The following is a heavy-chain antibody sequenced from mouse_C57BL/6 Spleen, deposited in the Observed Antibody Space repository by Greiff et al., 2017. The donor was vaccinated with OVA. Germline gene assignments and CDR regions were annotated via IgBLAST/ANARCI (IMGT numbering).Heavy chain of an antibody. CDR1: GYTFTSYW. CDR3: ARYATVVAEDY. J-gene: IGHJ2*01. CDR2: IHPNSGST. Sequence: QVQLKQPGAELVKPGASVKLSCKASGYTFTSYWMHWVKQRPGQGLEWIGMIHPNSGSTNYNEKFKSKATLTVDKSSSTAYMQLSSLTSEDSAVYYCARYATVVAEDYWGQGTTLTVSS. V-gene: IGHV1-64*01. D-gene: IGHD1-1*01.